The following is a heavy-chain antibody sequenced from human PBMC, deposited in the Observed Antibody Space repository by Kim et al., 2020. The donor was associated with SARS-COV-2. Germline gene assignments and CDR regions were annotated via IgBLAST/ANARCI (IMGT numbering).Heavy chain of an antibody. CDR3: ARAGLGWYAFDI. V-gene: IGHV1-46*01. J-gene: IGHJ3*02. D-gene: IGHD2-15*01. Sequence: SYAQKFQGRVTMTRDTSTSTVYMELSSLRSEDTAVYYCARAGLGWYAFDIWGQGTMVTVSS.